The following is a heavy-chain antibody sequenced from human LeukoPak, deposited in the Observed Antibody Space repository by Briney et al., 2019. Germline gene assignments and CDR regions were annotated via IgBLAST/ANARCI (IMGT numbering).Heavy chain of an antibody. CDR2: VNPNNGAT. V-gene: IGHV1-2*02. Sequence: ASVKVSCKASGYTFTGYYMHWVRQAPGHGLEWMGWVNPNNGATNYAQKFQGRVTMTRGTSISTVYMDLTSLRSDDSAIYYCARDYGEAATITAFRTYYYFDHWGQGTLVTVSS. D-gene: IGHD5-24*01. CDR1: GYTFTGYY. J-gene: IGHJ4*02. CDR3: ARDYGEAATITAFRTYYYFDH.